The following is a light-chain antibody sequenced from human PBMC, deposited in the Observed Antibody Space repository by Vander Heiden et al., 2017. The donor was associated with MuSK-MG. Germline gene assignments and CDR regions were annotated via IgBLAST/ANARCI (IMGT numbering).Light chain of an antibody. CDR2: GAS. CDR1: QSVDSSY. Sequence: EIVLTQSPGTLSLSPGEGATLSFRASQSVDSSYFAWYQQKPGQAPRVLMFGASNRASGIPNRFIGSGSGTDFTLTISRLEPEDFAVYFCQQYDSSPWTFGQGTKVEFK. CDR3: QQYDSSPWT. V-gene: IGKV3-20*01. J-gene: IGKJ1*01.